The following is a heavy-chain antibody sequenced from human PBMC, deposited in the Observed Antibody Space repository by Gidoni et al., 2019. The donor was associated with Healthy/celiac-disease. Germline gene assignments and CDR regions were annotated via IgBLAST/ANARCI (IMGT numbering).Heavy chain of an antibody. CDR2: ISSSSSTI. D-gene: IGHD3-3*01. J-gene: IGHJ6*02. CDR1: GFTFSSYS. CDR3: AGLGDFWSGYYTGDYYYYGMDV. V-gene: IGHV3-48*02. Sequence: EVQLVESGGGLVQPGGSLRLSCAASGFTFSSYSMHWVRQAPGKGLAWVSDISSSSSTIYYADSVKGRFTISRDNAKNSLYLQMNSLRDEDTAVYYCAGLGDFWSGYYTGDYYYYGMDVWGQGTTVTVSS.